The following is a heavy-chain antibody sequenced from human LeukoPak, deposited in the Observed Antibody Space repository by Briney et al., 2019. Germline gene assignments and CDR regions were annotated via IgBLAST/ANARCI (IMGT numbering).Heavy chain of an antibody. J-gene: IGHJ1*01. D-gene: IGHD6-13*01. CDR3: ARAPGIAAANQH. V-gene: IGHV3-53*01. Sequence: GRSLRLSCAASGFTVSSNYMSWVRQAPGKGLEWVSVIYSGGSTYYADSVKGRFTISRDNSKNTLYLQMNSLRAEDTAVYYCARAPGIAAANQHWGQGTLVTVSS. CDR1: GFTVSSNY. CDR2: IYSGGST.